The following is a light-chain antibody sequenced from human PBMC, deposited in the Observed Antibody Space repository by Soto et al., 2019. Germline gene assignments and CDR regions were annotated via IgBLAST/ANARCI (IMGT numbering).Light chain of an antibody. CDR2: AAS. CDR3: QQSYSTPPFT. Sequence: DIQMTQSPSSLSASVGDRVTITCREGQSISSYLNWYQQKPGKAPKLLIYAASSLQSGVPSRFSGSGSGTDFTLTISSLQPEDFATYYCQQSYSTPPFTFGPGTKVDIK. J-gene: IGKJ3*01. V-gene: IGKV1-39*01. CDR1: QSISSY.